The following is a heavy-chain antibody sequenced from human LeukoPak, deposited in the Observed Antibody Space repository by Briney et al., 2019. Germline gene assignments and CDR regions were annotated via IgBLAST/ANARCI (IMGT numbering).Heavy chain of an antibody. V-gene: IGHV5-51*01. Sequence: GESLKISCKGSGYSFTSYWIGWVRQMSGKGLELMGVIYPGDSETGYSPSFQGQVTISADKSINTAFLQWSSLKASDTAMYYCARPSDYGAYYFDYLGQGTLVTVPS. CDR2: IYPGDSET. CDR3: ARPSDYGAYYFDY. CDR1: GYSFTSYW. D-gene: IGHD4-17*01. J-gene: IGHJ4*02.